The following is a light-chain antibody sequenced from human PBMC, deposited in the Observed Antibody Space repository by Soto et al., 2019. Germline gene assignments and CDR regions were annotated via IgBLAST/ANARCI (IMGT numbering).Light chain of an antibody. CDR3: QQYNSYSLT. V-gene: IGKV1-5*01. CDR1: QSISTW. Sequence: DLQRAQSPSTLSASVGDSFTLTCRASQSISTWLAWYQQKPGKAPKFLIYDASSLESGVPSRFSGSGSGTEFTLTISSLQPDDFATYYCQQYNSYSLTFGGGTKVDIK. J-gene: IGKJ4*01. CDR2: DAS.